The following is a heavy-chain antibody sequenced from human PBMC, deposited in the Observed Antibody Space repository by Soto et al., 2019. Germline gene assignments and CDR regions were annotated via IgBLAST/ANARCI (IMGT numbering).Heavy chain of an antibody. CDR2: ISSSSSTI. CDR1: GFTFSSYS. J-gene: IGHJ6*02. Sequence: EVQLVESGGGLVQPGGSLRLSCAASGFTFSSYSMNWVRQAPGKGLEWVSYISSSSSTIYYADSVKGRFTISRDNAKNSLYLQMNSLRDEDTAVYYCARDALGYCSSTSCYILVRSRSQIGYYYYGMDVWGQGTTVTVSS. D-gene: IGHD2-2*02. V-gene: IGHV3-48*02. CDR3: ARDALGYCSSTSCYILVRSRSQIGYYYYGMDV.